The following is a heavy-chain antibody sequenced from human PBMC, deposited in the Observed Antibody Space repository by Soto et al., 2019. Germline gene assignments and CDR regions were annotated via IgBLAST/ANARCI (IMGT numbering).Heavy chain of an antibody. CDR2: IIPIFGTA. CDR1: ADTFTSYY. Sequence: SVKVSCKAPADTFTSYYMHWVRQAPGQGLEWMGGIIPIFGTANYAQKFQGRVTITADKSTSTAYMELSSLRSEDTAVYYCARDLGYSYGFDYWGQGTLVTVLS. J-gene: IGHJ4*02. CDR3: ARDLGYSYGFDY. V-gene: IGHV1-69*06. D-gene: IGHD5-18*01.